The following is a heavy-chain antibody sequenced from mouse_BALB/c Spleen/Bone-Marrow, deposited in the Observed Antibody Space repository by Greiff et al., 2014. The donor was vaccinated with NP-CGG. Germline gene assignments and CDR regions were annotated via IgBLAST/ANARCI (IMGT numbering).Heavy chain of an antibody. D-gene: IGHD1-1*01. CDR3: ARDYGRTAWFAY. Sequence: EVQLKQSGAELVKPGASVKLSYTASGFNIKDTYIHWVKQRPEQGLEWIGGIDPANGNTKYDPKFQGKATITADTSSNTAYLQLSSLTSEDTAVYYCARDYGRTAWFAYWGQGTLVTVSA. CDR1: GFNIKDTY. J-gene: IGHJ3*01. V-gene: IGHV14-3*02. CDR2: IDPANGNT.